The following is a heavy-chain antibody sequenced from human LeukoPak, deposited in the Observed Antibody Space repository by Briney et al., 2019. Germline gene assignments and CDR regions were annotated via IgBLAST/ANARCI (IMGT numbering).Heavy chain of an antibody. CDR1: GFTFKNFG. V-gene: IGHV3-23*01. Sequence: GGSLRLSCEGSGFTFKNFGMRWIRQAPGKGLELVSEVSGSGRITDYADSVKGRFAISRDNSKNALYLQMNNLGVEDTAIYYCAKRRPTGNYFDYWGQGTLVTVSA. CDR3: AKRRPTGNYFDY. J-gene: IGHJ4*02. D-gene: IGHD2-8*02. CDR2: VSGSGRIT.